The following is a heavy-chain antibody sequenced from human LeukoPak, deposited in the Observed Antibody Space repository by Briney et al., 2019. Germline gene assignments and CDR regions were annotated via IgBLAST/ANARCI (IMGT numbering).Heavy chain of an antibody. Sequence: LSLTCTVSGGSISSGVYYWTWIRQHPGKGLEWVSYISPRSSTIYYADSVKGRFTVSRDNAKNSLYLQMNSLRDEDTAVYYCARDLDYALDYWGQGTLVTVSS. D-gene: IGHD4-17*01. CDR2: ISPRSSTI. CDR3: ARDLDYALDY. CDR1: GGSISSGVYY. V-gene: IGHV3-48*02. J-gene: IGHJ4*02.